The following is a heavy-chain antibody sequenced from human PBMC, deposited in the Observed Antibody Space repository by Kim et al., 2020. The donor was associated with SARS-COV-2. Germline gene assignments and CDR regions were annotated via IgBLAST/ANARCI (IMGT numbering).Heavy chain of an antibody. CDR1: GFVFSNYN. CDR2: ISATGSTV. J-gene: IGHJ4*02. D-gene: IGHD6-13*01. V-gene: IGHV3-48*02. Sequence: GGSLRLSCVASGFVFSNYNMNWVRQAPGKGLQWISYISATGSTVYYAGSLKGRLSISRDNAKNSLYLQMNSLRDEDTAVYYCARLYSTGWYYFDSWGQGTLVTVSS. CDR3: ARLYSTGWYYFDS.